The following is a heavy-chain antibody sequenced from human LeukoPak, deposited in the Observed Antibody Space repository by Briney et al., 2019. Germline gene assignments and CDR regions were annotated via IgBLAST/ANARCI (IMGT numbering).Heavy chain of an antibody. D-gene: IGHD3-10*01. J-gene: IGHJ3*02. CDR3: ARDIEDASGREGEPDTFDI. V-gene: IGHV3-33*01. Sequence: PGGSQRPSCAASGFIFSSYGMHWVRQAPGKGLEWVAVIWSDGSNKYYADSVKGRFTISRDNSKNMLYLEMNSLRAEDTAVYYCARDIEDASGREGEPDTFDIWGQGTMVTVSS. CDR2: IWSDGSNK. CDR1: GFIFSSYG.